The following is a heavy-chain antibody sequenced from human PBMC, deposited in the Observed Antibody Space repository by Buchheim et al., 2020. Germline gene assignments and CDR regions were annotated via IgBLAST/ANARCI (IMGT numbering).Heavy chain of an antibody. Sequence: QVQLVESGGGVVQPGRSLRLSCTASGFTFNNYAMHWVRQAPGKGLEWVAVISSDGSHKYCADSVKGRFTISRDNSKNTLYLQMNSLRAEDTAVYYCARDYSSGWTFVDWGQGTL. J-gene: IGHJ4*02. CDR2: ISSDGSHK. CDR1: GFTFNNYA. D-gene: IGHD6-19*01. CDR3: ARDYSSGWTFVD. V-gene: IGHV3-30*04.